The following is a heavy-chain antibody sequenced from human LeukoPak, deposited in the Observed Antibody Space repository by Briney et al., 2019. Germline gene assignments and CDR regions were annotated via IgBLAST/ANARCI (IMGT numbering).Heavy chain of an antibody. CDR3: ARRKPYYYMDV. CDR2: INHSGST. CDR1: GGSFSGYY. Sequence: SETLSLTCAVYGGSFSGYYWSWIRQPPGKGLEWIGEINHSGSTNYNPSLKSRDTISVDTSKNQFSLKLSSVTAADTAVYYCARRKPYYYMDVWGKGTTVTVSS. J-gene: IGHJ6*03. V-gene: IGHV4-34*01.